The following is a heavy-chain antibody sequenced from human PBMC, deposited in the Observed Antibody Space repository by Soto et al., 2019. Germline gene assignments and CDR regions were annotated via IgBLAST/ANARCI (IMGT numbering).Heavy chain of an antibody. J-gene: IGHJ4*02. CDR2: IYYSGIT. D-gene: IGHD3-22*01. CDR1: GGSISSGVYY. Sequence: SETLSLTCTVSGGSISSGVYYWIWIRQHPGKVLDWIGYIYYSGITYYNPSLKSRVTISVDTSKNQCSLKLSSVTAADTAVYYCARALYYHDSSGYLSLYYFDYCGQGTLVTVSS. V-gene: IGHV4-31*03. CDR3: ARALYYHDSSGYLSLYYFDY.